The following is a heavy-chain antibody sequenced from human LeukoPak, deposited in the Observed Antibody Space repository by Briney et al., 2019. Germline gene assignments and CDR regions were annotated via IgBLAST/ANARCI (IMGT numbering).Heavy chain of an antibody. CDR2: INPNSGGT. D-gene: IGHD6-13*01. CDR1: GYTFTGYY. J-gene: IGHJ5*02. Sequence: ASVKVSCKASGYTFTGYYMHWVRQAPGQGLEWMGWINPNSGGTNYAQKFQGWVTMTRDTSISTAYMELSRLRSDDTAVYYCARRVYPAAEGGGFDPWGQGTLVTVSS. V-gene: IGHV1-2*04. CDR3: ARRVYPAAEGGGFDP.